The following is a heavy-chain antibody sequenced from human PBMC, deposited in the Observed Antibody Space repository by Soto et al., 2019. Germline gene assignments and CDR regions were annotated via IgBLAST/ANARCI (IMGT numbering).Heavy chain of an antibody. V-gene: IGHV3-15*01. D-gene: IGHD6-6*01. CDR3: TTKYSSSPSYYYYGMDV. CDR1: GFTFSNAW. CDR2: IKCKTDGGTT. J-gene: IGHJ6*02. Sequence: PGGSLRLSCAASGFTFSNAWMSCVRQAPGKGLEWVGRIKCKTDGGTTDYAAPVKGRFTISRDDSKNTLYLQMNSLKTEDTAVYYCTTKYSSSPSYYYYGMDVWGQGTTVTVSS.